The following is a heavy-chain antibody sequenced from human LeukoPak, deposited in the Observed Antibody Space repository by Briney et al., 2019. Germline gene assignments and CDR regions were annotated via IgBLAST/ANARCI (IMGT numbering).Heavy chain of an antibody. V-gene: IGHV3-7*01. J-gene: IGHJ4*02. CDR3: TRDWLDASLDY. Sequence: GGSLRLSCAASGFTFSSYGMHWVRQAPGKGLEWVAFINHPGTEKYYVDSVEGRFTISRDNAKNSLYLQMNSLRAEDTAIYYCTRDWLDASLDYWGQGVLVTVSS. CDR1: GFTFSSYG. D-gene: IGHD6-19*01. CDR2: INHPGTEK.